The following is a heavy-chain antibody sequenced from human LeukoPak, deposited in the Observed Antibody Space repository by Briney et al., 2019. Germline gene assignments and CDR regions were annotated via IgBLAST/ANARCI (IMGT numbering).Heavy chain of an antibody. CDR2: ISTSGIST. CDR3: ATPRGTVTTGAVY. Sequence: GGSLRLSCAASGFTFRSHAMSWVRMAPGNGLEWVSTISTSGISTYYADAVNGRFTISRDNSKNTLYLQMNNPRAEDTAVYYCATPRGTVTTGAVYWGQGTLVTVSS. V-gene: IGHV3-23*01. J-gene: IGHJ4*02. D-gene: IGHD4-17*01. CDR1: GFTFRSHA.